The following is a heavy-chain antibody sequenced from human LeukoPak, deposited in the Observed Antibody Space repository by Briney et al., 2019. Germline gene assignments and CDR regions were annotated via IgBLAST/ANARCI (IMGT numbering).Heavy chain of an antibody. J-gene: IGHJ4*02. V-gene: IGHV1-69*13. CDR2: IIPIFGTA. D-gene: IGHD3-10*01. CDR1: GGTFSSYA. CDR3: ARDMVYYGSGSYFDY. Sequence: ASVKVSCKASGGTFSSYAISWVRQAPGQGLEWMGGIIPIFGTANYAQKFQGRVTITADESTSTAYMELSSLRSEDTAVYYCARDMVYYGSGSYFDYWGQGTLVTVSS.